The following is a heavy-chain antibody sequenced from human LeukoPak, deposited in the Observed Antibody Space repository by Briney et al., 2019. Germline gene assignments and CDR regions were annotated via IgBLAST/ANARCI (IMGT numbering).Heavy chain of an antibody. Sequence: GASVKVSCKGSGYSFSKHGITWVRQAPGQGLDWMGWMNPNSGNTGYAQKFQGRVTMTRNTSISTAYMEVSSLSSEDTAVYYCARGPGCVSTSCPYHFDYWGQGTLVTVSS. CDR2: MNPNSGNT. J-gene: IGHJ4*02. CDR1: GYSFSKHG. V-gene: IGHV1-8*01. CDR3: ARGPGCVSTSCPYHFDY. D-gene: IGHD2-2*01.